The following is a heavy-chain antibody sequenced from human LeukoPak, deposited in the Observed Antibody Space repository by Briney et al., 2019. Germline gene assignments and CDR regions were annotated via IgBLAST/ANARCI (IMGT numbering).Heavy chain of an antibody. CDR3: AKDLGGWYPAGFDY. Sequence: GGSLRLSCAASGFTFSNYAMSWVRQAPGKGLEWVSVISGSGGSTDYADSVKGRFTISRDNSKNTLYLQMNSLRAEDTAVYYCAKDLGGWYPAGFDYWGQGTLVSVSS. V-gene: IGHV3-23*01. J-gene: IGHJ4*02. CDR2: ISGSGGST. D-gene: IGHD6-19*01. CDR1: GFTFSNYA.